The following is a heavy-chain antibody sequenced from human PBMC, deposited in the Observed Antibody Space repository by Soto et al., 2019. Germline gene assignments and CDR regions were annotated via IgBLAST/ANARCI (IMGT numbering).Heavy chain of an antibody. CDR1: GGTFSSYA. D-gene: IGHD6-6*01. CDR2: IIPIFGTA. CDR3: ARGLLQLDYYYYGMDV. V-gene: IGHV1-69*06. J-gene: IGHJ6*02. Sequence: AASVKVSCKASGGTFSSYAISWVRQAPGQGLEWMGGIIPIFGTANYAQKFQGRVTITADKSTSTAYMELSSLRSEDTAVYYCARGLLQLDYYYYGMDVWGQGTTVTVSS.